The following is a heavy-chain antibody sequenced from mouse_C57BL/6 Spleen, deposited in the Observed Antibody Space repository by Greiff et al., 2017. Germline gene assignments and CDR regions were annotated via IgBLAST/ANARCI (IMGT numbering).Heavy chain of an antibody. CDR1: GYSFTDYY. V-gene: IGHV1-39*01. CDR3: ARERYCNYGYLDY. CDR2: INPTYGTT. J-gene: IGHJ1*03. Sequence: EVQLQQSGPELVKPGASVKMSCTASGYSFTDYYMHWVKQSPGQGLAWIGVINPTYGTTSYNQKFKGKATLTVDQSSSTAYMQLNSLTSEDSAVYYCARERYCNYGYLDYWGKGTTVTVSS.